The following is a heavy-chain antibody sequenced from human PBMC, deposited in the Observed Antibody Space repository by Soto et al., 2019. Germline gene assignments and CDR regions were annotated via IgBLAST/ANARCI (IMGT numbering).Heavy chain of an antibody. D-gene: IGHD7-27*01. Sequence: GGSLRLSCAASGFTFSSYAMSWVRQAPGKGLEWVSAISGSGGSTYYADSVKGRFTISRDNSKNTLYLQMNSLRAEDTAVYYCASPILNGDWGYPPNAFDIWGQGTMVTVSS. CDR1: GFTFSSYA. J-gene: IGHJ3*02. V-gene: IGHV3-23*01. CDR2: ISGSGGST. CDR3: ASPILNGDWGYPPNAFDI.